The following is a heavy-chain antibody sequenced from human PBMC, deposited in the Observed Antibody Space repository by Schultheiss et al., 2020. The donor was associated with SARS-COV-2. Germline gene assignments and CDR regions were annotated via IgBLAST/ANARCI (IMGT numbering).Heavy chain of an antibody. D-gene: IGHD3-22*01. J-gene: IGHJ4*02. Sequence: GGSLRLSCAASGFTFSSYAMHWVRQAPGKGLEWVGRIKSKTDGGTTDYAAPVKGRFTISRDDSKNTLYLQMNSLKTEDTAVYYCTIHINYYDSSGYYYEGLDYWGQGTLVTVSS. CDR1: GFTFSSYA. CDR2: IKSKTDGGTT. V-gene: IGHV3-15*01. CDR3: TIHINYYDSSGYYYEGLDY.